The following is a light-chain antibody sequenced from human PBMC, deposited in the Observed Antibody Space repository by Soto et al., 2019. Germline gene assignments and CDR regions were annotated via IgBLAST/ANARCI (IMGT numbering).Light chain of an antibody. J-gene: IGKJ1*01. Sequence: PITQPPPTLSGSVGDIVTITCRASQSISSYLHWYQQKPGKAPTLLIYAATSLQSGVPSRFSGSGSGTELTLTISSLQPDDCETYDGQHYKVYPWTFGQGTKVDIK. V-gene: IGKV1-39*01. CDR2: AAT. CDR3: QHYKVYPWT. CDR1: QSISSY.